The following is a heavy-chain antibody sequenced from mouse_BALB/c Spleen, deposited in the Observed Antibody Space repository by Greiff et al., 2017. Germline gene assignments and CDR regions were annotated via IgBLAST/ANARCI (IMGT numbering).Heavy chain of an antibody. J-gene: IGHJ4*01. D-gene: IGHD2-14*01. CDR1: GFTFSDYY. CDR3: ARGHRYDGYYAMDY. Sequence: EVHLVESGGGLVKPGGSLKLSCAASGFTFSDYYMYWVRQTPEKRLEWVATISDGGSYTYYPDSVKGRFTISRDNAKNNLYLQMSSLKSEDTAMYYCARGHRYDGYYAMDYWGQGTSVTVSS. CDR2: ISDGGSYT. V-gene: IGHV5-4*02.